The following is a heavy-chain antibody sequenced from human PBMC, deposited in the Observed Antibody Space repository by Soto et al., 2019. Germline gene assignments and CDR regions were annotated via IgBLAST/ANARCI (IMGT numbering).Heavy chain of an antibody. D-gene: IGHD3-10*01. V-gene: IGHV1-69*04. Sequence: ASVKVSCKASGGTFSSYAISWVRQAPGQGLEWMGRIIPILGIANYAQKFQGRVTITADKSTSTAYMELSSLRSEDTAVYYCARTYYYGSGSYYSPGYYGMDVWGQGTTVTVSS. CDR1: GGTFSSYA. J-gene: IGHJ6*02. CDR2: IIPILGIA. CDR3: ARTYYYGSGSYYSPGYYGMDV.